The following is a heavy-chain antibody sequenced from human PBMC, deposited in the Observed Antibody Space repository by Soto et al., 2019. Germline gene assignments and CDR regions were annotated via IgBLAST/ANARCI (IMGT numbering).Heavy chain of an antibody. CDR1: GGTFSSYA. D-gene: IGHD6-19*01. CDR2: IIPIFGTA. CDR3: ARERHSSGSPYYYYGMDV. J-gene: IGHJ6*02. V-gene: IGHV1-69*13. Sequence: SVKVSCKASGGTFSSYAISWVRQAPGQGLEWMGGIIPIFGTANYAQKFQGRVTITADESTSTAYMELSSLRSEDTAVYYCARERHSSGSPYYYYGMDVWGQGTTVTVS.